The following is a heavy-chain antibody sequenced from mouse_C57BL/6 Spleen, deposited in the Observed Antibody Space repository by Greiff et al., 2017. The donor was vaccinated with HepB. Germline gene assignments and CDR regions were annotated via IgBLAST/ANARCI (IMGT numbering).Heavy chain of an antibody. J-gene: IGHJ4*01. CDR3: ARDGNYLYYAMDY. CDR1: GYTFTSYG. D-gene: IGHD2-1*01. Sequence: LEESGAELARPGASVKLSCKASGYTFTSYGISWVKQRTGQGLEWIGEIYPRSGNTYYNEKFKGKATLTADKSSSTAYMELRSLTSEDSAVYFCARDGNYLYYAMDYWGQGTSVTVSS. CDR2: IYPRSGNT. V-gene: IGHV1-81*01.